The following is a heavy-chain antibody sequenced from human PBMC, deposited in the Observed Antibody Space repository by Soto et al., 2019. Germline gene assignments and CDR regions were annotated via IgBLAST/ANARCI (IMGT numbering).Heavy chain of an antibody. CDR1: RVTTGRYS. Sequence: GVSLSEACVATRVTTGRYSLSWVRPAQGKGLGWVSAISGSGGRTYYADPVQGRFSISXXXXTXTXYXQKXXLRAEDPAVVHCAKPKDTEIVSWAQETALTVSS. J-gene: IGHJ5*01. CDR3: AKPKDTEIVS. V-gene: IGHV3-23*01. CDR2: ISGSGGRT.